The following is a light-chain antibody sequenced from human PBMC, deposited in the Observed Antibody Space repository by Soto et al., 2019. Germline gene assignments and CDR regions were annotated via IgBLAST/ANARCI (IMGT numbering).Light chain of an antibody. J-gene: IGLJ1*01. CDR2: EVN. CDR1: SSDVGGYNY. V-gene: IGLV2-8*01. CDR3: SSYAGSSNV. Sequence: QSALTQPPSASGSPGQSVAISCTGTSSDVGGYNYVSWYQQHPGKAPKLMIYEVNKRPSGVPDRFSGSKSGNTASLTVSGLHAEDEAGYYCSSYAGSSNVFGTGTQLTVL.